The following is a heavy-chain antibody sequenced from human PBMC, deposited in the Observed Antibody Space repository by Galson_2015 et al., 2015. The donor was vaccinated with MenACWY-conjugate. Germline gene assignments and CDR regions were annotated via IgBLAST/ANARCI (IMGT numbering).Heavy chain of an antibody. CDR2: IYYSGNT. J-gene: IGHJ4*02. CDR1: GGSITSYY. V-gene: IGHV4-59*01. CDR3: ARRRDGSSKNFDY. D-gene: IGHD5-24*01. Sequence: ETLSLTCTVSGGSITSYYWNWIRQPPGKGLEWIGYIYYSGNTNYNPSLKSRVTISVDTSRNQFSLKLSSVTAADTAVYYCARRRDGSSKNFDYWGQGTLVTVSS.